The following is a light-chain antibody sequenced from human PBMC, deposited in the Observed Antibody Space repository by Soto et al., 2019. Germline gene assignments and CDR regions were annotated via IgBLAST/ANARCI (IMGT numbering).Light chain of an antibody. CDR2: LEGSGSY. V-gene: IGLV4-60*02. CDR3: ETWDSNTWV. J-gene: IGLJ3*02. CDR1: SGHSSYI. Sequence: QSVLTQSSSASASLGSSVKLTCTLSSGHSSYIIAWHQQQPGKAPRYLMKLEGSGSYNKGSGVPDRFSGSSSGADRYLTISNLQFEDEADYYCETWDSNTWVFGGVTNLTVL.